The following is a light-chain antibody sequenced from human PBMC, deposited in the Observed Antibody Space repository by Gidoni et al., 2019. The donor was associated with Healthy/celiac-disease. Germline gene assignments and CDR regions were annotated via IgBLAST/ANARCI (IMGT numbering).Light chain of an antibody. V-gene: IGKV4-1*01. CDR2: WAS. CDR3: QQYYSTPIT. Sequence: DIVMTQSPDSLAVYLGERATINCKSSKSVLYSSNNKNYLAWYQQKPVQPPKLLIYWASTRESGVPDRFSGSGSGTDFTLTISSLQAEDVAVYYCQQYYSTPITFGQGTRLEIK. CDR1: KSVLYSSNNKNY. J-gene: IGKJ5*01.